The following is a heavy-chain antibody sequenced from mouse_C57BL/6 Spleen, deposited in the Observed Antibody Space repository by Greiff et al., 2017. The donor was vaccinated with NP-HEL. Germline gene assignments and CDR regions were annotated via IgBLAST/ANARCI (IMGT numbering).Heavy chain of an antibody. J-gene: IGHJ1*03. CDR3: ARWREDWYFDV. V-gene: IGHV1-69*01. CDR1: GYTFTSYW. Sequence: QVQLQQPGAELVMPGASVKLSCKASGYTFTSYWMHWVKQRPGQGLEWIGEIDPSDSYTNYNQKFKGKSTLTVDKSSSTAYMQLSSLTSEDSAVYYCARWREDWYFDVWGTGTTVTVSS. CDR2: IDPSDSYT.